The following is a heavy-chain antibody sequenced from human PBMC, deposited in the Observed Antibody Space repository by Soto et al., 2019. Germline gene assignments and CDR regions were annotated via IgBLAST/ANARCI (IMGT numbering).Heavy chain of an antibody. J-gene: IGHJ4*02. V-gene: IGHV4-59*11. CDR2: IFYSGST. D-gene: IGHD6-19*01. Sequence: SETLSLTCSVSGGSISGHYWTWIRQSPGKGLEWIGYIFYSGSTNYNPSLKSRVTISVDTSKNQFSLKMSSVTAADTAVYYCARVGSSGWSPDYWGRGTLVTVSS. CDR3: ARVGSSGWSPDY. CDR1: GGSISGHY.